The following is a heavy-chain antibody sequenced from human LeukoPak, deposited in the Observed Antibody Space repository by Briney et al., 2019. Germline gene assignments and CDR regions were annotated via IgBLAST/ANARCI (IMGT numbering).Heavy chain of an antibody. D-gene: IGHD4-17*01. CDR1: GVSFSDYY. J-gene: IGHJ6*03. Sequence: KPSETLSLTCAVYGVSFSDYYWSWIRQPPGKGLEWIGEINHTGTTNYNPSLKSRVTISVDTSKNQFSLQLNSVTPEDTAVYYCARVLRKGPYGDGGYFYFFMDVWGKGTTVTVSS. V-gene: IGHV4-34*01. CDR3: ARVLRKGPYGDGGYFYFFMDV. CDR2: INHTGTT.